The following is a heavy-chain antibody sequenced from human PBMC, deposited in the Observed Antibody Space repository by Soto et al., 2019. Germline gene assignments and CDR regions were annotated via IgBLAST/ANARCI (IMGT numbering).Heavy chain of an antibody. Sequence: ASVKVSCKASGYTFTSYAMHWVREAPGQGLEWMGWLNAGKGNTKYSQKFEGRVTITRDTSSITAYMEVSSLRSEDTAVYYVARDRHIAAVVSATLAYWGQKTLGTVSS. D-gene: IGHD2-15*01. CDR3: ARDRHIAAVVSATLAY. V-gene: IGHV1-3*01. CDR1: GYTFTSYA. J-gene: IGHJ4*02. CDR2: LNAGKGNT.